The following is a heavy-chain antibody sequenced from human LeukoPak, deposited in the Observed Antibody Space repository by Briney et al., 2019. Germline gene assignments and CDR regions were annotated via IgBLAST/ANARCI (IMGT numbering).Heavy chain of an antibody. CDR3: ARLRSGCFDY. CDR1: GYSFTNYW. Sequence: GESLKISCEGSGYSFTNYWIAWVRQMPGKGLEWMGIIYPGDSDIRYSPSFQGQVTISADKSISTASLQWSSLRASDTAMYYCARLRSGCFDYWGQGALVTVSS. CDR2: IYPGDSDI. D-gene: IGHD6-19*01. J-gene: IGHJ4*02. V-gene: IGHV5-51*01.